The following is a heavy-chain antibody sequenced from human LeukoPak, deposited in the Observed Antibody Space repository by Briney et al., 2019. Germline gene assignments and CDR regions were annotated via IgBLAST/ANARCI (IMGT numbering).Heavy chain of an antibody. CDR2: ISSSSSTI. J-gene: IGHJ5*02. Sequence: GGSLRLSSAASGFTFSSYSMNWVRQALGKGLEWVSYISSSSSTIYYADSVKGRFTISRDNAKNSLYLQMNSLRAEDTAVYYCARGPNYDLPYDPWGQGTLVTVSS. V-gene: IGHV3-48*01. CDR1: GFTFSSYS. CDR3: ARGPNYDLPYDP. D-gene: IGHD3-3*01.